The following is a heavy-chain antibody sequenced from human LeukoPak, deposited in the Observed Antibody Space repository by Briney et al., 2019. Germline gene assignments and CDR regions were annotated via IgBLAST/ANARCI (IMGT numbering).Heavy chain of an antibody. CDR1: GSTFSNAW. Sequence: GGSLRLSCAASGSTFSNAWMSWVRQTPGKGLEWVGRIQSKTDGGTTDYAAPVKGRFTISRDDSKNTLYLQMNSLKTEDTAVYYCTTVVDLWGRGTLVTVSS. J-gene: IGHJ2*01. CDR2: IQSKTDGGTT. D-gene: IGHD2-21*01. V-gene: IGHV3-15*01. CDR3: TTVVDL.